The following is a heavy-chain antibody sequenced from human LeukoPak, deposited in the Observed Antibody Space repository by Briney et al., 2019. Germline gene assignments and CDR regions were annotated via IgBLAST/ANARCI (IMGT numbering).Heavy chain of an antibody. Sequence: SETLSLTCSVSGGSISSRRFFWGWSRQPPGKGLGWVGSVFYSGNTYYNPYLKSRVTISVDTSKNQFSLRLRPVTGADTAVYYCARLDNSGYYTLDVWGQGTTVTVSS. CDR1: GGSISSRRFF. D-gene: IGHD3-3*01. CDR2: VFYSGNT. V-gene: IGHV4-39*01. CDR3: ARLDNSGYYTLDV. J-gene: IGHJ6*02.